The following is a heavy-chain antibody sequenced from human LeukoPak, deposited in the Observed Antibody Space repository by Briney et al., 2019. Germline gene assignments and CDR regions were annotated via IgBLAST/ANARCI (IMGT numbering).Heavy chain of an antibody. J-gene: IGHJ6*02. D-gene: IGHD2-15*01. V-gene: IGHV3-15*01. CDR3: TADQFSILYDYYYGMDV. CDR2: IKSKTNGGTT. CDR1: GITFSNAW. Sequence: GGSLRLSCAASGITFSNAWMTWVRQAPGKGLEWVGRIKSKTNGGTTDYAAPVRGRFTISRDDSKNTLYLQLNSLKTEDTAVCYCTADQFSILYDYYYGMDVWGQGTTVAVS.